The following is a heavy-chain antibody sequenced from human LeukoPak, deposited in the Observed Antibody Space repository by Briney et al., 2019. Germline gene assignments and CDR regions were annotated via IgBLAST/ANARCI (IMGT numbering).Heavy chain of an antibody. D-gene: IGHD2-2*01. CDR2: MNPNSGNT. CDR1: GYTFTSYD. Sequence: ASVKVSCKASGYTFTSYDINWVRQATGQGLEWMGWMNPNSGNTGYAQKFQGRVTITRNTSISTAYMELSSQRSEDTAVYYCARGLRYQLLSGKRRYNWLDPWGQGTLVTVSS. J-gene: IGHJ5*02. V-gene: IGHV1-8*03. CDR3: ARGLRYQLLSGKRRYNWLDP.